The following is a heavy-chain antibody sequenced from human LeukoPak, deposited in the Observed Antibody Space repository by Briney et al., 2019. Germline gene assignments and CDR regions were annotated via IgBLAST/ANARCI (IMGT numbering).Heavy chain of an antibody. Sequence: GASVKVSCKVSGYTLTELSMHWVRQAPGKGLEWMGGFDPEDGETIYAQKFQGRVTMTEDTSTDTAYMELNSLRSEDTAVYYCATSCRKWLVFGPRCYYGMDVWGQGTTVTVSS. J-gene: IGHJ6*02. CDR3: ATSCRKWLVFGPRCYYGMDV. D-gene: IGHD6-19*01. V-gene: IGHV1-24*01. CDR1: GYTLTELS. CDR2: FDPEDGET.